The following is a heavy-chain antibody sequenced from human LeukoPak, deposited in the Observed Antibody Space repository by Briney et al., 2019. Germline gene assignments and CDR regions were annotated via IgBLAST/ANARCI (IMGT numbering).Heavy chain of an antibody. CDR1: GHIFTDNY. CDR3: ATVSTILGLQFDV. D-gene: IGHD3-9*01. J-gene: IGHJ6*04. Sequence: VASVKISCKASGHIFTDNYMHWVQQAPGKGLGWVGRVDPKKNETIFAERFQGRVTMTADSSIDTDYMELRNMRSEDRAVYYGATVSTILGLQFDVWGKGTTVIVSS. V-gene: IGHV1-69-2*01. CDR2: VDPKKNET.